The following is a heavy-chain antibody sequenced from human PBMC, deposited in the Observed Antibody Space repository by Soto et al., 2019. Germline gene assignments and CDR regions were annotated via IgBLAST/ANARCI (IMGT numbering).Heavy chain of an antibody. J-gene: IGHJ4*02. Sequence: QVQLVQSGAEVKKPGASVRVSCKASAFTYINYDINWVRQATGQGLEWMGWVNPNSGNTGYAQKFQGRVTMTRNTSISTAYMEVSSLTSEDTAVYYCATHSGSYDFDTWGQGTLVTVSS. CDR3: ATHSGSYDFDT. CDR2: VNPNSGNT. D-gene: IGHD1-26*01. CDR1: AFTYINYD. V-gene: IGHV1-8*01.